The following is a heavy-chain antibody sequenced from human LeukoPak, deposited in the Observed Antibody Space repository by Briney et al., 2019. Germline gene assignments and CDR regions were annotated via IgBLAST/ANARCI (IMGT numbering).Heavy chain of an antibody. J-gene: IGHJ4*02. CDR1: GFIFTTDW. V-gene: IGHV5-51*01. CDR2: IYPGDSDT. D-gene: IGHD3-9*01. CDR3: VRQSYDILTGYSEGAFDF. Sequence: GAALEISCEGAGFIFTTDWSGGVRQMRGKGLEWMGIIYPGDSDTRYSPSFQGQVTISADKSINTAYLQWSSLKAADTALYYCVRQSYDILTGYSEGAFDFWGQGTLVTVSS.